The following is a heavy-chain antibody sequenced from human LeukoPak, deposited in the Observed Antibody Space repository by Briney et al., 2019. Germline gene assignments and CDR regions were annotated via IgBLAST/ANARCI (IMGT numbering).Heavy chain of an antibody. Sequence: GGSLRLSCAASGFTFSSYAMTWVRQAPGQGLEWVSGITSGGGTYYADSVKGRFTISRDNSKNTLYLQMNSLRAEDTAVYYCIRERGGSSLPLDAFDIWGQGTMVTVSS. D-gene: IGHD1-26*01. V-gene: IGHV3-23*01. CDR3: IRERGGSSLPLDAFDI. CDR2: ITSGGGT. J-gene: IGHJ3*02. CDR1: GFTFSSYA.